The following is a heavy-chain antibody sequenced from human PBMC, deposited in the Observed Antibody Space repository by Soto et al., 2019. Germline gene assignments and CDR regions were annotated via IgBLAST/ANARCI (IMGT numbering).Heavy chain of an antibody. J-gene: IGHJ4*02. Sequence: QVTLKESGPVLVKPTETLTLTCAVSGFSPRDSKVGVSWIRQPPGKALEWLTHIFWNGEKSYSTSLERRHTMSKDPSKGREVPTMSTMNPVDTATYFCAHVRQWDGTHSYVYGGRGTLVTVSA. CDR3: AHVRQWDGTHSYVY. CDR2: IFWNGEK. V-gene: IGHV2-26*01. CDR1: GFSPRDSKVG. D-gene: IGHD1-26*01.